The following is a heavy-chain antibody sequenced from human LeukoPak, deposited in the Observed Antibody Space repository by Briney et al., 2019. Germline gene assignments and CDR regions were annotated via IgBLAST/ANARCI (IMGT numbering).Heavy chain of an antibody. J-gene: IGHJ4*02. Sequence: PGGSLRLSCAASGFTFNNAWMNWVRQAPGKGLEWVGRIKSKTDGGTTGFAAPVKGRFTISRDDSKNTLYLQMNSLKTEDTAMYYCTTEGRVAGTQHPFDYWGQGTLVTVSS. CDR1: GFTFNNAW. D-gene: IGHD6-19*01. V-gene: IGHV3-15*07. CDR3: TTEGRVAGTQHPFDY. CDR2: IKSKTDGGTT.